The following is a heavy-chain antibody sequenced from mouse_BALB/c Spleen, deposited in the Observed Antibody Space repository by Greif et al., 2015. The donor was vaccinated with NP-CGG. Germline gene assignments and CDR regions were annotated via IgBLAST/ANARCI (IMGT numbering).Heavy chain of an antibody. Sequence: VQLVESGAELVKPGASVKLSCKASGYTFTSYYMYWVKQRPGQGLEWIGGINPSNGGTNFNEKFKSKATLTVDKSSSTAYMQLSSLTSEDSAVYYCTRFPLLWSLYAMDYWGQGTSVTVSS. CDR2: INPSNGGT. D-gene: IGHD2-10*01. CDR3: TRFPLLWSLYAMDY. J-gene: IGHJ4*01. V-gene: IGHV1S81*02. CDR1: GYTFTSYY.